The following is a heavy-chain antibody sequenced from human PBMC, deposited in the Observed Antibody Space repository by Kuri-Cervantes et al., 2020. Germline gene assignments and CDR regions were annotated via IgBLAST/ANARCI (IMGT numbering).Heavy chain of an antibody. V-gene: IGHV1-24*01. D-gene: IGHD6-19*01. CDR1: GYTLTEIS. Sequence: ASVKVSCKVSGYTLTEISMHWVRQAPGKGLEWMGGFDPEDDKTVYAQKFQGRVTMTTDTSTSTAYMELRSLRSDDTAMYYCARDLNGSGWRVIDYWGQGTLVTVSS. CDR2: FDPEDDKT. CDR3: ARDLNGSGWRVIDY. J-gene: IGHJ4*02.